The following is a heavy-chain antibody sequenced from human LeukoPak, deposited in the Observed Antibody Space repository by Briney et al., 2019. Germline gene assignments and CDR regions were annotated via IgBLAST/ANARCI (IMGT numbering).Heavy chain of an antibody. J-gene: IGHJ4*02. D-gene: IGHD3-16*01. CDR2: VNVGNGNT. V-gene: IGHV1-3*01. CDR3: ARDSAFADF. CDR1: GYTFTTYS. Sequence: ASVKVSCKASGYTFTTYSMHWVRQAAGQRLEWMGWVNVGNGNTKYSQKFQGRVTITRDTSASTGYMELSSLKSEDTAVYYCARDSAFADFWGQGTLVTVSS.